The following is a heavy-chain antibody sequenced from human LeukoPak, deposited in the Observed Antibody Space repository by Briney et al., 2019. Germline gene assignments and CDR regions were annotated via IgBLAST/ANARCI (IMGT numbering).Heavy chain of an antibody. Sequence: SQTLSLTCAISGDSVSSNSATWNWIRQSPSRGLGWLGRTYYRPTWYSDYAVSVKSRITINPDTSKNQFSLQLDSVTPEDTAVYYCARSRQYNGGWYPDYWGQGTLVTVSS. CDR2: TYYRPTWYS. D-gene: IGHD6-19*01. CDR3: ARSRQYNGGWYPDY. CDR1: GDSVSSNSAT. V-gene: IGHV6-1*01. J-gene: IGHJ4*02.